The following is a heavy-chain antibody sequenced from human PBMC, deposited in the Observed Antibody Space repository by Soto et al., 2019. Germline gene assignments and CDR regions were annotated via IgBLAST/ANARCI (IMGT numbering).Heavy chain of an antibody. CDR3: ARGGGRGPGVSSDNDADY. Sequence: GGSLRLSCAASGFTFSSYGMHWVRQAPGKGLEWVAVIWYDGSNKYYADSVKGRFTISRDNSKNTLYLQMNSLRAEDTAVYYCARGGGRGPGVSSDNDADYWGQGTLVTVSS. D-gene: IGHD2-21*01. J-gene: IGHJ4*02. CDR2: IWYDGSNK. V-gene: IGHV3-33*01. CDR1: GFTFSSYG.